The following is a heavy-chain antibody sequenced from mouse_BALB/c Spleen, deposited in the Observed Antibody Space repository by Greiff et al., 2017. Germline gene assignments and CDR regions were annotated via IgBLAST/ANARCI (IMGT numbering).Heavy chain of an antibody. CDR2: IYPGDGDT. V-gene: IGHV1-82*01. Sequence: QVQLQQSGPELVKPGASVKISCKASGYAFSSSWMNWVKQRPGQGLEWIGRIYPGDGDTNYNGKFKGKATLTADKSSSTAYMQLSSLTSVDSAVYFCARWRDGYFAYWGQGTLVTVSA. CDR3: ARWRDGYFAY. D-gene: IGHD2-3*01. CDR1: GYAFSSSW. J-gene: IGHJ3*01.